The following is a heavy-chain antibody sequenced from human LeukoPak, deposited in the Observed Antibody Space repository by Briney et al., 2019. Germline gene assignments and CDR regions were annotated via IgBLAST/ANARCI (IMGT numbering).Heavy chain of an antibody. CDR3: ARGPYCSSTSCYPYYFDY. CDR1: GYSLTSGYY. CDR2: IFHSGST. Sequence: SETLSLTCTVSGYSLTSGYYWGWIRQPPGKGLEWIASIFHSGSTFYNPSVKSRVTISVDTSKNQFSLTLRSVTAADTAVYYCARGPYCSSTSCYPYYFDYWGQGTLVTVSS. J-gene: IGHJ4*02. V-gene: IGHV4-38-2*02. D-gene: IGHD2-2*01.